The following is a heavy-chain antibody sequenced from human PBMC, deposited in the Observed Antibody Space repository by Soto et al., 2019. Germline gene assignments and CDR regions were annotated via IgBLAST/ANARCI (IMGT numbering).Heavy chain of an antibody. CDR3: ARERTDATGVFGMDV. Sequence: QVQLQESGPGLVKPSQTLSLTCTVSGGSISSGDYYWTWIRQHPGKGLEWIGYIYDSRSTYYNPSLKSRLTISVDTSKNQFSLKLSSVSAVDTAVYYCARERTDATGVFGMDVWGQGTTVTVSS. V-gene: IGHV4-31*03. J-gene: IGHJ6*02. CDR1: GGSISSGDYY. CDR2: IYDSRST. D-gene: IGHD2-15*01.